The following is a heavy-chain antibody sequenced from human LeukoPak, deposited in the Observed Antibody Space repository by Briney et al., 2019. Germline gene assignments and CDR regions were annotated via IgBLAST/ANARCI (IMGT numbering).Heavy chain of an antibody. Sequence: RPSETLSLTCTVSGGSISYFYWSWIRQPAGKGLAWIGRIYTSGNTNYNPSLKSRVTMSVDTSKNQFSLKLSSVTAADTAVYYCARIPTYCGGDCYPNFDYWGQGTLVTVSS. CDR1: GGSISYFY. D-gene: IGHD2-21*02. CDR3: ARIPTYCGGDCYPNFDY. V-gene: IGHV4-4*07. J-gene: IGHJ4*02. CDR2: IYTSGNT.